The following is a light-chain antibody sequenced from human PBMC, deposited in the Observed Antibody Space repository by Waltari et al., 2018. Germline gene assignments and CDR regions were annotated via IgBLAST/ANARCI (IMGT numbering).Light chain of an antibody. CDR3: QQHYTTPWT. CDR2: WAS. V-gene: IGKV4-1*01. CDR1: QTVLYSANNTNY. Sequence: DIVMTQSPDSLAVSLGERVTINCKSSQTVLYSANNTNYLTWYQHKPGPPPKLLISWASLRESGVPDRVTGSGSGTDFTLTISSLQAEDVAVYYCQQHYTTPWTFGQGTKVEIK. J-gene: IGKJ1*01.